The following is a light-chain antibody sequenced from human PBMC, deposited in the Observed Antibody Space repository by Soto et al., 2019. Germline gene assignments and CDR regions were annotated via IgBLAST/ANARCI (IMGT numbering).Light chain of an antibody. J-gene: IGKJ2*01. V-gene: IGKV4-1*01. CDR3: QQYYSTPRT. Sequence: DILMTQSPASLAVSLGERATINCKSSQSVIHTSNNKSYLAWYQQKAGQPPELLLYWASARDSGVPDRFSGSGSGTDFTLTISSLQAEDVAVYYCQQYYSTPRTFGQGTKVDIK. CDR2: WAS. CDR1: QSVIHTSNNKSY.